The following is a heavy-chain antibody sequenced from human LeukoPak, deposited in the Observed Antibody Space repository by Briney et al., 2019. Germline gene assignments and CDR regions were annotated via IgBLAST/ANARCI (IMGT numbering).Heavy chain of an antibody. CDR3: ARHSSSSYDLDY. Sequence: KSSETLSLTCTVSGGSIRSSYYYWGWIRQPPGKGLEWIGSVYDSGSTYYNPSLKSRVTISVDTSKNQFSLKLSSVTAADTAVYYCARHSSSSYDLDYWAQGTLVTVSS. D-gene: IGHD6-6*01. CDR2: VYDSGST. J-gene: IGHJ4*02. CDR1: GGSIRSSYYY. V-gene: IGHV4-39*01.